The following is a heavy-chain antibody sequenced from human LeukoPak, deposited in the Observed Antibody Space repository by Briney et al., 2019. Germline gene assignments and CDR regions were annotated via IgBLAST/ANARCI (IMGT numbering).Heavy chain of an antibody. CDR3: AKQVAVAANDAFDI. CDR1: GGSFSGYY. Sequence: PSETLSLTCAVYGGSFSGYYWSWIRQPPGKGLEWIGEINHSGSTNYNPSPKSRVTISVDTSKNQFSLKLSSVTAADTAVYYCAKQVAVAANDAFDIWGQGTMVTVSS. V-gene: IGHV4-34*01. D-gene: IGHD6-19*01. CDR2: INHSGST. J-gene: IGHJ3*02.